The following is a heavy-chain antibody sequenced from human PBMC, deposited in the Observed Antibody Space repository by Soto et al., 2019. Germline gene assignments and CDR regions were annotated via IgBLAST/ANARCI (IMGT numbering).Heavy chain of an antibody. D-gene: IGHD3-3*01. Sequence: QVQLVESGGGVVQPGRSLRLSCAASGFTFSSYGMHWVRQAPGKGLEWVAVIWYDGSNKYYADSVKGRFTISRDNSKNTLYLQMNSLRAEDTAVYYCARDHPDFWSGYSNSFDYWGQGTLVTVSS. CDR3: ARDHPDFWSGYSNSFDY. V-gene: IGHV3-33*01. J-gene: IGHJ4*02. CDR1: GFTFSSYG. CDR2: IWYDGSNK.